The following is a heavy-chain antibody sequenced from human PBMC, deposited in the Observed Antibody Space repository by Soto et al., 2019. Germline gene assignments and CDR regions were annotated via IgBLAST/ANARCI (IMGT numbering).Heavy chain of an antibody. CDR1: RFPFGDYV. CDR3: AKDHGEWLGPDYFDY. Sequence: GGSLRLSCATIRFPFGDYVMHWVRQAPGKGLEWVSGISWNSGSIGYADSVKGRFTISRDNAKNSLYLQMNSLRAEDTALYYCAKDHGEWLGPDYFDYWGQGP. J-gene: IGHJ4*02. V-gene: IGHV3-9*01. D-gene: IGHD6-19*01. CDR2: ISWNSGSI.